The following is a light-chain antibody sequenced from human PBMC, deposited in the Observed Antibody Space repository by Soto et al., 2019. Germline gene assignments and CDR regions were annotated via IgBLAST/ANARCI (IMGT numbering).Light chain of an antibody. Sequence: ANQLTQSPSSLSASVGDRVTITCRASQAISSALAWYQQKPGKPPKLLIYDASTLQSGVPSRFSGTASGTDLTLTIHSLQPEDFATYYCQQFSNWPVNFGTRTKVDI. J-gene: IGKJ3*01. CDR1: QAISSA. CDR3: QQFSNWPVN. CDR2: DAS. V-gene: IGKV1D-13*01.